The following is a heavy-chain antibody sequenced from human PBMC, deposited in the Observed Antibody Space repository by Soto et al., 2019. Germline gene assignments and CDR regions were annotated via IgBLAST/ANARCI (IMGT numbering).Heavy chain of an antibody. J-gene: IGHJ4*02. CDR1: GFAFGSYW. V-gene: IGHV3-74*01. CDR3: LRDQRHWNEFADQ. Sequence: VQLVESGGGLVQPGGSLRLSCAASGFAFGSYWMHWVRQAPGKGLVWVSRISQDGGIATQADSVKGRFTISRDNAKNTLFLQMNSLRADDTAVYYCLRDQRHWNEFADQWGQGTLVTVSS. D-gene: IGHD1-1*01. CDR2: ISQDGGIA.